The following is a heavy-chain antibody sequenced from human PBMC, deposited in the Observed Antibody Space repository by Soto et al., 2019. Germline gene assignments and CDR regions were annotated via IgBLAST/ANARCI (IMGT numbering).Heavy chain of an antibody. CDR3: AIEGYAPDDAFDI. CDR1: GGTFSSYA. J-gene: IGHJ3*02. D-gene: IGHD2-8*01. Sequence: QVQLVQSGAEVKKPGSSVKVSCKASGGTFSSYAISWVRQAPGQGLEWMGGIIPIFGTANYAQKFQGRVTLTADESTSKAYMEQSSLRSEDTAVYYCAIEGYAPDDAFDIWGQGTMVTVSS. CDR2: IIPIFGTA. V-gene: IGHV1-69*12.